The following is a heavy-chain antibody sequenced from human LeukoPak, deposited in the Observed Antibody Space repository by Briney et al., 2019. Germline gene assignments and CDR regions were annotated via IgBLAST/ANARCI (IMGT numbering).Heavy chain of an antibody. CDR2: INPNSGGT. V-gene: IGHV1-2*02. D-gene: IGHD5-24*01. CDR3: ARTRNVVMATTDLAYFDY. CDR1: GYTFTGYY. J-gene: IGHJ4*02. Sequence: ASVKVSCKASGYTFTGYYMHWVRQAPGQGLEWMGWINPNSGGTNYAQEFQGRVTMTRDTSISTAYMELSRLRSDDTAVYYCARTRNVVMATTDLAYFDYWGQGTLVTVSS.